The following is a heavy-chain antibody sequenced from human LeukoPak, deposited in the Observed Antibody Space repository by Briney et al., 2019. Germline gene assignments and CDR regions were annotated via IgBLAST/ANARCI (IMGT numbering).Heavy chain of an antibody. D-gene: IGHD2-15*01. CDR2: IKQDGSEK. CDR3: AKAVNGVVARDWFDP. J-gene: IGHJ5*02. V-gene: IGHV3-7*03. CDR1: GFSFSSYW. Sequence: GGSLRLSCAASGFSFSSYWMSWVRQAPGKGLEWVANIKQDGSEKYYVDSVKGRFTISRDNSKNTLYLQMNSLRAEDTAVYYCAKAVNGVVARDWFDPWGQGTLVTVSS.